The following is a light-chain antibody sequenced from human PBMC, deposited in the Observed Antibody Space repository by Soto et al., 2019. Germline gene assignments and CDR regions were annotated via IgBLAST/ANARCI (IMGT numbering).Light chain of an antibody. CDR2: DAS. V-gene: IGKV3-11*01. Sequence: EIVLTQSPATLSLSPGERATLSCRASQSVSSYLAWYQQKPGQAPRLLIYDASSRATGIPARFSGSGSGTYFTPIISSLAPEYFAVYYWQQGSNWRSFGQGTRLEIK. CDR3: QQGSNWRS. J-gene: IGKJ5*01. CDR1: QSVSSY.